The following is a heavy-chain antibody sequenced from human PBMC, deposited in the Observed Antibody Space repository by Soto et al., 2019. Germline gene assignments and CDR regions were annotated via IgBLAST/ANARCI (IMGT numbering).Heavy chain of an antibody. CDR3: ARCSGSYYYYYYGMDV. J-gene: IGHJ6*02. CDR2: IYPGDSDT. CDR1: GYSFTSYW. V-gene: IGHV5-51*01. Sequence: GGSLRLSCKGSGYSFTSYWIGWVRQMPGKGLEWMGIIYPGDSDTRYSPSFQGQVTISADKSISTAYLQWSSLKASDTAMYYCARCSGSYYYYYYGMDVWGQGTTVTVSS. D-gene: IGHD3-10*02.